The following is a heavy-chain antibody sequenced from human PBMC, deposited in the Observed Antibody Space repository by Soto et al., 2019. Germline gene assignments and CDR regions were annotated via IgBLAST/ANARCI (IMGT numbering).Heavy chain of an antibody. CDR3: ARGVGGNPAAPLLYFDY. V-gene: IGHV4-30-2*01. J-gene: IGHJ4*02. CDR1: GGSISSGGYS. CDR2: IYHSGST. D-gene: IGHD1-26*01. Sequence: SETLSLTCAVSGGSISSGGYSWSWIRQPPGKGLEWIGYIYHSGSTYYNPSLKSRVTISVDRSKNQFSLKLSSVTAADTAVYYCARGVGGNPAAPLLYFDYRGQRTLVPVSS.